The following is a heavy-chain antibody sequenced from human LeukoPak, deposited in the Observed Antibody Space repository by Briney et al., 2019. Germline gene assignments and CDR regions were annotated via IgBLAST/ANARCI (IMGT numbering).Heavy chain of an antibody. CDR2: INHSGST. CDR1: GGSFSGYY. Sequence: SETLSLTCAVYGGSFSGYYWSWIRQPPGKGLEWIGEINHSGSTNYNPSLKSRVTISVDASKNQFSLKLSSVAAADTAVYYCARGLNYVVYWGQGTLVTVSS. V-gene: IGHV4-34*01. D-gene: IGHD3-10*02. J-gene: IGHJ4*02. CDR3: ARGLNYVVY.